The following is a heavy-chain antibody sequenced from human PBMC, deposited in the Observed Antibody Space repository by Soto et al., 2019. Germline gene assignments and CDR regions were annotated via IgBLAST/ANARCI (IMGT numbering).Heavy chain of an antibody. CDR1: GGSISSSNW. CDR2: IYHSGST. J-gene: IGHJ6*02. Sequence: SETLYLTCAVSGGSISSSNWWSWVRQPPGKGLEWIGEIYHSGSTNYNPSLKSRVTISVDKSKNQFSLKLSSVTAADTAVYYCARVKAADSSGWDYYYYYGMDVWSQGTTVS. V-gene: IGHV4-4*02. D-gene: IGHD3-22*01. CDR3: ARVKAADSSGWDYYYYYGMDV.